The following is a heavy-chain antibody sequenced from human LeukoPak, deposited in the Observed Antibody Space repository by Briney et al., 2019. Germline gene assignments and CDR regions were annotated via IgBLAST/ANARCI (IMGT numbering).Heavy chain of an antibody. Sequence: ASVKVSCKASGYTFTGYYMHWVRQAPGQGLEWMGWINPNSGGTNYAQKFQGRVTMTRDTSISTAYTELSRLRSDDTAVYYCARYSSSWWRWFDPWGQGTLVTVSS. CDR1: GYTFTGYY. CDR2: INPNSGGT. D-gene: IGHD6-13*01. CDR3: ARYSSSWWRWFDP. V-gene: IGHV1-2*02. J-gene: IGHJ5*02.